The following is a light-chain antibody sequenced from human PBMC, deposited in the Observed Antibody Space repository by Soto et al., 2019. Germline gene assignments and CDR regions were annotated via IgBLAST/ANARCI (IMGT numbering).Light chain of an antibody. CDR1: NVGSKS. CDR3: QVWDSSSDHRV. CDR2: YDS. V-gene: IGLV3-21*04. J-gene: IGLJ1*01. Sequence: SYELTQPPSVSVAPGKTARITCGGNNVGSKSVHWYQQKPGQAPVLVSYYDSDRPSGIPERFSGSNSGNTATLTISRVEAGDEADYYCQVWDSSSDHRVFGTGTKLTVL.